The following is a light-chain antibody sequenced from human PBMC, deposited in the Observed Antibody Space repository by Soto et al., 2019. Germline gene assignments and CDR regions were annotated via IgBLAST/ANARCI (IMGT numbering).Light chain of an antibody. J-gene: IGLJ1*01. CDR3: NSCTSSNTYV. CDR2: DVI. V-gene: IGLV2-14*01. Sequence: QSALPQPASVSGSPGQSITISCTGTSSDIGGYDFVSWYQQHPGKAPKLMIYDVIHRPSGVPSRFSGSKSGNTASLTISGLQAEDEADYYCNSCTSSNTYVFGTGTKLTVL. CDR1: SSDIGGYDF.